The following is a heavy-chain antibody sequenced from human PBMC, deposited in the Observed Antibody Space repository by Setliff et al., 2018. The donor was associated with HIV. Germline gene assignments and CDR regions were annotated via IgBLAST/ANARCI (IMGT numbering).Heavy chain of an antibody. D-gene: IGHD3-22*01. CDR2: SNPNSGAT. CDR3: ATARRDYYDRGRRSHYYIDV. Sequence: ASVKVSCKASGYTFTGHYIHWVRQAPGQGLEWMGWSNPNSGATHYAQKFQGRVTMTRDTSISTAYMELSNLKSEDTAVYYCATARRDYYDRGRRSHYYIDVWGKGTTVTVSS. CDR1: GYTFTGHY. J-gene: IGHJ6*03. V-gene: IGHV1-2*02.